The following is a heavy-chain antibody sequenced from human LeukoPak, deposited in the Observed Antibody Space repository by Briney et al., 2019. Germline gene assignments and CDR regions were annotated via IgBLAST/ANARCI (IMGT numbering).Heavy chain of an antibody. CDR3: TRVGYIDEGIDY. Sequence: RGSLRLSCAASGFTFSSYGMHWVRQAPGKGLEWVAVIWYDGSNKYYADSVKGRFTISRDNAKNSLYLQMNSLRAEDTAIYYCTRVGYIDEGIDYWGQGTLVTVSS. CDR2: IWYDGSNK. D-gene: IGHD5-24*01. CDR1: GFTFSSYG. J-gene: IGHJ4*02. V-gene: IGHV3-33*03.